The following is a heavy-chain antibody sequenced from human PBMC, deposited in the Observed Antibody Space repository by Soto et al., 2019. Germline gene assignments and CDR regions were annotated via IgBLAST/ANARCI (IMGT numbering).Heavy chain of an antibody. CDR1: GYTFSNYG. CDR2: INAGNGNT. D-gene: IGHD1-1*01. V-gene: IGHV1-3*01. CDR3: ARDSEVEMPTNPDY. Sequence: ASVKVSCKASGYTFSNYGIHWVRQAPGQRLEWMGLINAGNGNTKYSQKFQGRVTLTRDTSASTAYMELNSLRAEDTAVYYCARDSEVEMPTNPDYWGQGTLVTVSS. J-gene: IGHJ4*02.